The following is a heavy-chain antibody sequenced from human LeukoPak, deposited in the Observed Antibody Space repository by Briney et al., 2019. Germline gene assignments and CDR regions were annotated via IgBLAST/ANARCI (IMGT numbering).Heavy chain of an antibody. CDR2: IYSGGTT. CDR3: ARVLWNGDYPRFDY. V-gene: IGHV3-53*01. D-gene: IGHD4-17*01. CDR1: GFTVSSNY. Sequence: GGSLRLSCAASGFTVSSNYMNWVRQAPGQGLEWVSIIYSGGTTYYADSVKGRFTISRDNSKNTLYLQMNSLRAEDTAVYYCARVLWNGDYPRFDYWGQGALVTVSS. J-gene: IGHJ4*02.